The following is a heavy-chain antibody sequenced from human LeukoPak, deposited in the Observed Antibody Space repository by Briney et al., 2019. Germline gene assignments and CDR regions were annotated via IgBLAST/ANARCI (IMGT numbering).Heavy chain of an antibody. D-gene: IGHD1-26*01. CDR2: ISGSGGTT. Sequence: GGSLRLSCAASGFTFYSYGMSWVRQAPGKGLEWVSGISGSGGTTYYADSVKGRFTISRDNSKNTLYLQKNSLRAEDTAVYYCAKDYPIVDDDYWGQGTLVTVSS. CDR1: GFTFYSYG. CDR3: AKDYPIVDDDY. V-gene: IGHV3-23*01. J-gene: IGHJ4*02.